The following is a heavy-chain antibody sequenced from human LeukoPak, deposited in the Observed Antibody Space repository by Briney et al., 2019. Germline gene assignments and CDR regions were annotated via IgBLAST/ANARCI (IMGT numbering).Heavy chain of an antibody. CDR1: GFTFSTYA. CDR3: AREVGYCSGGSCFHHAFNI. Sequence: GGSLRLSCAASGFTFSTYAMSWVRQAPGKGLEWVSAISGSGGSTYYADSVKGRFTISRDNSKSTQYLQMNSLRAEDTAVYYCAREVGYCSGGSCFHHAFNIWGQGTMVTVSS. D-gene: IGHD2-15*01. CDR2: ISGSGGST. J-gene: IGHJ3*02. V-gene: IGHV3-23*01.